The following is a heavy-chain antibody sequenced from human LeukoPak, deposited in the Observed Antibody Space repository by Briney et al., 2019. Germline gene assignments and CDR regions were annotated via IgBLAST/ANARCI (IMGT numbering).Heavy chain of an antibody. D-gene: IGHD4-17*01. J-gene: IGHJ4*02. CDR2: IYYSGST. CDR3: ARERCGDFDY. Sequence: SETLSLTCTVSGGSISSYYWSWIRQPPGKGLEWIGYIYYSGSTNYNPSLKSRVTISVDTSKNQFSLKLSSVTAADTAVYYCARERCGDFDYWGQGTLVTVSS. CDR1: GGSISSYY. V-gene: IGHV4-59*01.